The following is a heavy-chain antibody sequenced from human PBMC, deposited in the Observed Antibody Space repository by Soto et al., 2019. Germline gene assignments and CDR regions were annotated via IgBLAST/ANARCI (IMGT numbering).Heavy chain of an antibody. CDR2: ISAHNGNT. CDR3: ARGRYGDY. J-gene: IGHJ4*02. CDR1: DYTFTTYG. Sequence: QVHLVQSGAEVKKPGASVKVSCKGSDYTFTTYGITWVRQAPGQGLEWMGWISAHNGNTNYAQKLQGRVTVTRDTSTSTAYMXXXXXXXXXXXXXXCARGRYGDYWGQGALVTVSS. V-gene: IGHV1-18*01. D-gene: IGHD1-26*01.